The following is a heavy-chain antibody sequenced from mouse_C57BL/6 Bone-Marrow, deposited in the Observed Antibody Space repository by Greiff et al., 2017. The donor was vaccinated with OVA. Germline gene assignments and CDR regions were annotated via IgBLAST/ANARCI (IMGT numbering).Heavy chain of an antibody. CDR3: AREGDGCDAFAY. V-gene: IGHV5-16*01. J-gene: IGHJ3*01. Sequence: EVKLVESEGGLVQPGSSMKLSCTASGFTFSDYYMAWVRQVPEKGLEWVANINYDGSSTYYLDSLKSRFIISRDNAKNILYLHMSSLKSEDTATDYCAREGDGCDAFAYWGQGTLITVSA. D-gene: IGHD2-2*01. CDR2: INYDGSST. CDR1: GFTFSDYY.